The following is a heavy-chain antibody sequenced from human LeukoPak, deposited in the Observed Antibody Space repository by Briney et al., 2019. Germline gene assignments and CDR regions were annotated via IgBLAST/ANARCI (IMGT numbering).Heavy chain of an antibody. D-gene: IGHD1-26*01. CDR2: ISGSGGST. V-gene: IGHV3-23*01. Sequence: ETLSLTCTVSGGSISSYYWSWVRQAPGKGLEWVSAISGSGGSTYYADSVKGRFTISRDNSKNTLYLQMNSLRAEDTAVYYCAKVGATEYYFDYWGQGTLVTVSS. CDR1: GGSISSYY. CDR3: AKVGATEYYFDY. J-gene: IGHJ4*02.